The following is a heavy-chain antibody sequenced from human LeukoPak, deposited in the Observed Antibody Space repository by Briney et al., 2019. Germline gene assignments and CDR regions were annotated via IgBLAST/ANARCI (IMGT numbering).Heavy chain of an antibody. J-gene: IGHJ4*02. V-gene: IGHV4-30-2*01. CDR2: IYHSGST. Sequence: PSETLPLTCAVSGGSISSGGYSWSWIRQPPGKGLEWIGYIYHSGSTYYNPSLKSRVTISVDTSKNQFSLKLSSVTAADTAVYYCARAVSMIIPDEFDFWGQGTLVTVSS. D-gene: IGHD3-22*01. CDR1: GGSISSGGYS. CDR3: ARAVSMIIPDEFDF.